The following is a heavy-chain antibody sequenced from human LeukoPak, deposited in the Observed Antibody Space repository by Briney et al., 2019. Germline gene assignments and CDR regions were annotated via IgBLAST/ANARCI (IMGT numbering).Heavy chain of an antibody. D-gene: IGHD1-26*01. V-gene: IGHV1-46*01. CDR2: INPTGGST. CDR1: GYTFTSYY. J-gene: IGHJ5*02. CDR3: ARDNSVGDNAWWFDP. Sequence: WASVKVSCKASGYTFTSYYMHWVRQAPGQGLEWTGLINPTGGSTGYAQKFQGRVTMTRDMSTSTDYMELSSLRSEDTAIYYCARDNSVGDNAWWFDPWGQGTLVTVSS.